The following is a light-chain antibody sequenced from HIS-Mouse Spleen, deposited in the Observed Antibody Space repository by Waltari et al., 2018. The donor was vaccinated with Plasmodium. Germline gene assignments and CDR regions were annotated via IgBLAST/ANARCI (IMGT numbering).Light chain of an antibody. V-gene: IGKV3-20*01. CDR3: QQYGSSPYT. CDR1: QSVSSSY. CDR2: GAS. Sequence: EIVLTQSPGTLSLSPVERATLSCRPSQSVSSSYLAWYQQKPGQAPRLLIYGASSRATGIPDRFSGSGSGTDFTLTISRLEPEDFAVYYCQQYGSSPYTFGQGTKLEIK. J-gene: IGKJ2*01.